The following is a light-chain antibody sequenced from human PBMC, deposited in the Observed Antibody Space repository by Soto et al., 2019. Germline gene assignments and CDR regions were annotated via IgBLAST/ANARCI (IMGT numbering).Light chain of an antibody. J-gene: IGKJ1*01. V-gene: IGKV1-5*03. Sequence: EIQITHSPSILSASEVNRVTITCRASQSISSWLAWYQQKPGKVPNLLIHKASHLESGVPSRFSGSGSGTEFTLTISSLQPGDFATYYCQHYNTYPWTFGQGSNVDI. CDR3: QHYNTYPWT. CDR1: QSISSW. CDR2: KAS.